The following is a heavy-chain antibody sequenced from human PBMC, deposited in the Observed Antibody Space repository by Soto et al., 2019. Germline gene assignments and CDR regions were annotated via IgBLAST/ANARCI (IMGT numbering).Heavy chain of an antibody. CDR2: ISAYNGST. Sequence: SSVKVSCKASGYTFTSYGINWGRQAPGQGLEWLGWISAYNGSTNYAQSLQGRITMTTDTFTSTAYMELRSLRSDDTAVYYCAKDRGFCSGRTCDSLAFWGQGALVTGSA. D-gene: IGHD2-15*01. V-gene: IGHV1-18*04. J-gene: IGHJ4*02. CDR3: AKDRGFCSGRTCDSLAF. CDR1: GYTFTSYG.